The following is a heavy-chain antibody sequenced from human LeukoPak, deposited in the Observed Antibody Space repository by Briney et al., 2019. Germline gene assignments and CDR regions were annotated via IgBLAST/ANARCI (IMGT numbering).Heavy chain of an antibody. J-gene: IGHJ4*02. Sequence: GESLKISCQSSGYNFTPYWIVWVRENPGKGLEWMGLTFPGYSYTIYSPSFQGQVTISADKSISTAYLQWSSLKASDTAMYYCARLYGPIAAADNYFDYWGQGTLVTVSS. V-gene: IGHV5-51*01. D-gene: IGHD6-13*01. CDR3: ARLYGPIAAADNYFDY. CDR2: TFPGYSYT. CDR1: GYNFTPYW.